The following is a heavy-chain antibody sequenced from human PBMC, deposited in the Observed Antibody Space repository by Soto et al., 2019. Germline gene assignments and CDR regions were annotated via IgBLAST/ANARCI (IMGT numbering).Heavy chain of an antibody. V-gene: IGHV3-23*01. J-gene: IGHJ4*02. Sequence: GGSLRLSCAASGFTFSSYAMSWVRQAPGKGLEWVSAISGSGGSTYYADSVKGRFTISRDNSKNTLYLQMNSLRAEDTAVYYCAKDCCITIFGVVSPFDYWGQGTLVTAPQ. CDR1: GFTFSSYA. CDR2: ISGSGGST. CDR3: AKDCCITIFGVVSPFDY. D-gene: IGHD3-3*01.